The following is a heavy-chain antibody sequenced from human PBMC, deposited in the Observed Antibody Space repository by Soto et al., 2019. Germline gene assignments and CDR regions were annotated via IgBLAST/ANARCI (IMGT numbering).Heavy chain of an antibody. CDR3: AKDRGGTNPYNCFDL. J-gene: IGHJ5*02. D-gene: IGHD1-26*01. V-gene: IGHV3-30*18. CDR2: MSYDGSKE. Sequence: QVQLVESGGGVVQPGKSLRLSCAAAGFIFSNYGMHWVRQAPGKGREWVAVMSYDGSKEYYVDSVEGRFTIFRDNSKNTLYLQLKSLRGEDEAVYYCAKDRGGTNPYNCFDLWGQGTPVIVSS. CDR1: GFIFSNYG.